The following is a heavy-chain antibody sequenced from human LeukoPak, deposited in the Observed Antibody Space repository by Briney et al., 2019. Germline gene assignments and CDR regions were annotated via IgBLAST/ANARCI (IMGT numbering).Heavy chain of an antibody. CDR1: GFTFSSYS. Sequence: KSGGSLRLSCAASGFTFSSYSMNWVRQAPGKGLEWVSSISSSSSYIYYADSVKGRFTISRDNAKNSLYLQMNSLRAEDTAVYYLARIVVVVVAATRVDWFDPWGQGTLVTVSS. CDR3: ARIVVVVVAATRVDWFDP. V-gene: IGHV3-21*01. CDR2: ISSSSSYI. D-gene: IGHD2-15*01. J-gene: IGHJ5*02.